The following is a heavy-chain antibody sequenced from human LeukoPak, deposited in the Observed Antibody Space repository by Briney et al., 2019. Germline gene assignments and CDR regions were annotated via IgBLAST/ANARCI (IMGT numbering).Heavy chain of an antibody. D-gene: IGHD3-22*01. J-gene: IGHJ4*02. CDR3: ARNRRRHYYDSSGYYQTR. CDR2: ISISGSTI. V-gene: IGHV3-11*01. Sequence: AGGSLRLSCAASGFTFSDYYMSWIRQAPGKGLEWVSYISISGSTIYYADSVKGRFTISRDNAKNSLYLQMNSLRAEDTAVYYCARNRRRHYYDSSGYYQTRWGQGTLVTVSS. CDR1: GFTFSDYY.